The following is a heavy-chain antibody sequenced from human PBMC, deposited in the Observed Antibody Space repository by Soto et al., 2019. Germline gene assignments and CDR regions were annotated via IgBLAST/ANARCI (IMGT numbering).Heavy chain of an antibody. D-gene: IGHD6-19*01. CDR1: GGSISSSSYY. V-gene: IGHV4-39*07. Sequence: PSETLSLTCTVSGGSISSSSYYWGWIRQPPGKGLEWIGSIYYSGSTYYNPSLKSRVTISVDTSKNQFSLKLSSVTAADAAVYYCARGSGWYFHWGQGTLVTVSS. CDR3: ARGSGWYFH. J-gene: IGHJ4*02. CDR2: IYYSGST.